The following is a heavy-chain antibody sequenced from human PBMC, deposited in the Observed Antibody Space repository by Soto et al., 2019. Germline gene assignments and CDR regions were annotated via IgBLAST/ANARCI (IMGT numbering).Heavy chain of an antibody. CDR3: ARGGYSYGQGDY. D-gene: IGHD5-18*01. Sequence: ASVKVSCKASGYTFTSYDINWVRQATGQGLEWMGWMNPNSGNTGYAQKFQGRVTMTRNTSISTAYMELSSLRSEGTAVYYCARGGYSYGQGDYWGQGTLVTVSS. V-gene: IGHV1-8*01. CDR2: MNPNSGNT. J-gene: IGHJ4*02. CDR1: GYTFTSYD.